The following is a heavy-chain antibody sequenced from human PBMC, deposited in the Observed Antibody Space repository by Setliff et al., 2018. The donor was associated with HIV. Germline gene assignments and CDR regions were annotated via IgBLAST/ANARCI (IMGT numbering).Heavy chain of an antibody. CDR2: ILSTGERT. V-gene: IGHV3-23*01. J-gene: IGHJ4*02. D-gene: IGHD3-22*01. CDR3: AKELAASGLGYFDS. Sequence: PGGSLRLSCAASGFTFSNYAMSWVRQAPGGGLEWVSAILSTGERTFYADSVKGRFTISRDNSKNTVYLQMNSLRAEDTAEYYCAKELAASGLGYFDSWGRGILVTVSS. CDR1: GFTFSNYA.